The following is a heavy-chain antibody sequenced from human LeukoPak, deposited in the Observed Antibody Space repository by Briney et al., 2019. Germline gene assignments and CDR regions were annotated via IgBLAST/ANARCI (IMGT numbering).Heavy chain of an antibody. Sequence: ASVKVSCKASGYTLTIYYIHWVRQAPGQGLEWMGIIYPSDGSTTYAQKFQGRVTMTRDMSTSTVYMELSSLRSEDTAVYYCAIGYCRGGSCDDEPGDAFDIWGQETMVAVSS. J-gene: IGHJ3*02. CDR1: GYTLTIYY. CDR2: IYPSDGST. D-gene: IGHD2-15*01. CDR3: AIGYCRGGSCDDEPGDAFDI. V-gene: IGHV1-46*01.